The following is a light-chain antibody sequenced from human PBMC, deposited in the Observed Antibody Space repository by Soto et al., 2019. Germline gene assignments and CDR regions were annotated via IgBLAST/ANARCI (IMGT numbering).Light chain of an antibody. CDR2: GAS. CDR1: QSVSSSY. J-gene: IGKJ3*01. CDR3: QQWFT. V-gene: IGKV3-20*01. Sequence: EIVLTQSPGTLSLSPGARATLSCRASQSVSSSYLAWYQQKPGQAPRLLIYGASSRATDIPDRFSGSGSGTDFTLTISRLEPEDFAVYYCQQWFTFGPGTKVDIK.